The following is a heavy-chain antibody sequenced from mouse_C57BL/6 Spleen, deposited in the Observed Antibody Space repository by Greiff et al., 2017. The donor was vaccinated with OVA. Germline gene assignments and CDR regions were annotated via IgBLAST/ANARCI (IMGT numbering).Heavy chain of an antibody. Sequence: VQLQQSGPELVKPGASVKIPCKASGYTFTDYNMDWVKQSHGKSLEWIGDINPNNGGTIYNQKFKGKATLTVDKSSSTAFIELRSLTSEDTAVYYCARDYYGSNYDAMDYWGQGTSVTVSS. J-gene: IGHJ4*01. CDR3: ARDYYGSNYDAMDY. CDR1: GYTFTDYN. D-gene: IGHD1-1*01. V-gene: IGHV1-18*01. CDR2: INPNNGGT.